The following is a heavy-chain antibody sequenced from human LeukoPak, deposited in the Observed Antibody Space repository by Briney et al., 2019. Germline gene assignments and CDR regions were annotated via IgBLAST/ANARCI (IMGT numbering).Heavy chain of an antibody. D-gene: IGHD6-19*01. CDR3: ARSYSSGWYF. Sequence: GASVKVSCKASGYTFSGYYMHWVRQAPGQGPEWMGWSNPNSGGTKYAQKFQGRVTMTRDTSISTAYMELSRLRSDDTAVYYRARSYSSGWYFWGQGTLVTVSS. V-gene: IGHV1-2*02. CDR1: GYTFSGYY. J-gene: IGHJ4*02. CDR2: SNPNSGGT.